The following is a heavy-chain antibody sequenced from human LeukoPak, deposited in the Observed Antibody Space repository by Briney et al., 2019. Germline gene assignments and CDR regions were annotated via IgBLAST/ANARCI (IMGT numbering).Heavy chain of an antibody. D-gene: IGHD5-18*01. CDR2: ISWDGGST. Sequence: GGSLRLSCAASGFTFDDYAMHWVRQAPGKGLEWVSLISWDGGSTYYTDSVKGRFTISRDNSKNSLYLQINTLRVEDTALYYCAKSGYSYPTYGDYMDVWGKGTTVTVSS. CDR1: GFTFDDYA. V-gene: IGHV3-43D*03. J-gene: IGHJ6*03. CDR3: AKSGYSYPTYGDYMDV.